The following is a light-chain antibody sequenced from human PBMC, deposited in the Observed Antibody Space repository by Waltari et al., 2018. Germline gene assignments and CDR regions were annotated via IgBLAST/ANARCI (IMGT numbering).Light chain of an antibody. Sequence: SYALTQPPSVSVASGKTARITCGGNSIGSRSVHWYQQKPGQAPVLVIHYDNDRPSGIPERISGSKSGNTATLTISRVEAGDEADYYCQVWDSGDDHVVFGGGTKLTVL. CDR3: QVWDSGDDHVV. CDR1: SIGSRS. CDR2: YDN. J-gene: IGLJ2*01. V-gene: IGLV3-21*04.